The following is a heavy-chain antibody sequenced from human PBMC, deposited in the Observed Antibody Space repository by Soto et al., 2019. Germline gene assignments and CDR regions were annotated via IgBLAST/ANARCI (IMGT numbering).Heavy chain of an antibody. CDR2: IHSSGST. V-gene: IGHV4-4*07. CDR3: ARDQGVAAAGITWFDP. J-gene: IGHJ5*02. Sequence: SETLSLTCTVSGASMNSYHWSWIRQPAGKGLEWVGHIHSSGSTNYNPSLKSRVTMSVDTSKNQFSLRLMSLTAADTAVYYCARDQGVAAAGITWFDPWGQGSLVTVSS. D-gene: IGHD6-13*01. CDR1: GASMNSYH.